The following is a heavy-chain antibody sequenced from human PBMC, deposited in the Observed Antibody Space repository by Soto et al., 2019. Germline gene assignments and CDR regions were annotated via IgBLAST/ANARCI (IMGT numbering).Heavy chain of an antibody. V-gene: IGHV1-18*01. J-gene: IGHJ6*02. CDR3: AVQPLGTGYYFSYYYGMDV. D-gene: IGHD3-9*01. CDR1: GYTFTSYG. Sequence: ASVKVSCKASGYTFTSYGISWVRQAPGQGLEWMGRISANNGKANYAQKLQGRVTITADKSTSTAYMELSSLRSEDTAVYYCAVQPLGTGYYFSYYYGMDVWGQGTTVTVSS. CDR2: ISANNGKA.